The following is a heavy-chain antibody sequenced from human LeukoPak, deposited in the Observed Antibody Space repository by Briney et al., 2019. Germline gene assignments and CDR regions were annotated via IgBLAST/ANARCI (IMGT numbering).Heavy chain of an antibody. CDR1: GFTFSTFW. Sequence: GGSLRLSCAASGFTFSTFWMAWVRQAPGKSLEWVANIKGDESAKHQADSVKGRFTIFRDNAQRSVYLQMSSLRGEDTAVYYCARDVGGSLDYWGQGTLVTVSS. J-gene: IGHJ4*02. D-gene: IGHD1-26*01. CDR3: ARDVGGSLDY. V-gene: IGHV3-7*01. CDR2: IKGDESAK.